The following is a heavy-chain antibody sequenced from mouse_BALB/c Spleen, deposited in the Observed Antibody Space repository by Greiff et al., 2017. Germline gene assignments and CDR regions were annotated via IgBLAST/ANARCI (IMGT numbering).Heavy chain of an antibody. Sequence: EVMLVESGGGLVKPGGSLKLSCAASGFTFSSYTMSWVRQTPEKRLEWVATISSGGGNTYYPDSVKGRFTISRDNAKNNLYLQMSSLRSEDTALYYCARYYDYDAWFAYWGQGTLVTVSA. CDR2: ISSGGGNT. D-gene: IGHD2-4*01. J-gene: IGHJ3*01. CDR1: GFTFSSYT. CDR3: ARYYDYDAWFAY. V-gene: IGHV5-9*03.